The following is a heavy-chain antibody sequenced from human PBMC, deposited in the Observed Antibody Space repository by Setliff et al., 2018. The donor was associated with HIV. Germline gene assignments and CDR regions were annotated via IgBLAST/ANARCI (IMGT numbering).Heavy chain of an antibody. Sequence: PGGSLRLSCTASGFIFSHYILTWVRQAPGRGLELVSYIDLGGSIIHYADSVKGRFTISRDNSKNTLYLQMGSLRAEDMAVYYCAREYGDYSAFDIWGQGTMVTVSS. CDR2: IDLGGSII. J-gene: IGHJ3*02. CDR3: AREYGDYSAFDI. V-gene: IGHV3-48*01. D-gene: IGHD4-17*01. CDR1: GFIFSHYI.